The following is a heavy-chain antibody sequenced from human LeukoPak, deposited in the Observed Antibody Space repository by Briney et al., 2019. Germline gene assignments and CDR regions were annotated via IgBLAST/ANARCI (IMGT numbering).Heavy chain of an antibody. CDR2: ISGYNGHT. Sequence: ASVKVSCKTSGYTFTSYAISWVRHAPGQGLEWMGWISGYNGHTYSAQKFQGRLTMTTDTSTSTADMELRGLTSDDTAVFYCARGFSANYYDYWGQGTLVTVSS. CDR3: ARGFSANYYDY. CDR1: GYTFTSYA. V-gene: IGHV1-18*01. D-gene: IGHD1-26*01. J-gene: IGHJ4*02.